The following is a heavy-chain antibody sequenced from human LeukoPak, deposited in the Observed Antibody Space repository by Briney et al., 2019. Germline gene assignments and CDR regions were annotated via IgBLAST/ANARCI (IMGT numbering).Heavy chain of an antibody. J-gene: IGHJ6*03. D-gene: IGHD5-12*01. V-gene: IGHV1-18*01. CDR1: GYTFISYG. CDR3: ARGLAPYSYEYSGHDPYYYYNMDV. Sequence: ASVKVSCKASGYTFISYGISWVRQAPGQGPEWMGWISAYNDNTNYAQNLQGRVTMATETSTSTAYMELSSLRSEDTAVYYCARGLAPYSYEYSGHDPYYYYNMDVWGKGTTVIVSS. CDR2: ISAYNDNT.